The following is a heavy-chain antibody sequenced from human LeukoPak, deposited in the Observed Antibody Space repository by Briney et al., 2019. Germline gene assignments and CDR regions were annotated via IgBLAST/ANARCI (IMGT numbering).Heavy chain of an antibody. V-gene: IGHV1-69*13. CDR2: IIPMFDSR. J-gene: IGHJ5*02. Sequence: SVKVSCKASGGTFRGNGYHWVREAPGQGLEWMGGIIPMFDSRSYAQKFEGRVTLTSDESRTTVYMELSNLTSEDTAIYYCAREANFGGNLNWLDPWGQGTLVTVSS. D-gene: IGHD4-23*01. CDR1: GGTFRGNG. CDR3: AREANFGGNLNWLDP.